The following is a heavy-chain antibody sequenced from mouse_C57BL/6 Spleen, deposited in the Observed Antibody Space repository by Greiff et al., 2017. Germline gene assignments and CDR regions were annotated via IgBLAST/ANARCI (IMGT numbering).Heavy chain of an antibody. CDR3: TRPFYYGSSYYAMDY. Sequence: EVQRVESGTVLARPGASVKMSCKTSGYTFTSYWMHWVKQRPGQGLEWIGAIYPGNSDTSYNQKFKGKAKLTAVTSASTAYMELSSLTNEDSAVYYCTRPFYYGSSYYAMDYWGQGTSVTVSS. V-gene: IGHV1-5*01. D-gene: IGHD1-1*01. CDR1: GYTFTSYW. CDR2: IYPGNSDT. J-gene: IGHJ4*01.